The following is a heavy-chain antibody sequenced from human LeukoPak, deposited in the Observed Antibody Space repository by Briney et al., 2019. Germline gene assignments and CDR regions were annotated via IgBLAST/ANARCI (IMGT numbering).Heavy chain of an antibody. CDR1: GYTFTMYY. Sequence: ASVKVSCKASGYTFTMYYIHWVRQAPGQGLEWMGVINPTDGATTYAQRFQGRVTMTRDMSTTTVYMDLRSLRSEDTAVYYCAKGPRPDITVAHTVEKWGQGTLVTVSS. V-gene: IGHV1-46*01. CDR3: AKGPRPDITVAHTVEK. CDR2: INPTDGAT. D-gene: IGHD6-19*01. J-gene: IGHJ4*02.